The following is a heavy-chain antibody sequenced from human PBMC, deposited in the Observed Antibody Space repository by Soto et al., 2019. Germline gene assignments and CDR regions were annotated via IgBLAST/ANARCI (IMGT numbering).Heavy chain of an antibody. J-gene: IGHJ6*02. CDR1: GGTFSSYA. CDR2: IIPIFGTA. D-gene: IGHD3-22*01. V-gene: IGHV1-69*13. CDR3: ARRGYDSSGYYRDYYYYGMDV. Sequence: ASVKVSFKASGGTFSSYAISWVRQAPGQGLEWMGGIIPIFGTANYAQKFQGRVTITADESTSTAYMELSSLRSEDTAVYYCARRGYDSSGYYRDYYYYGMDVWGQGTTVTV.